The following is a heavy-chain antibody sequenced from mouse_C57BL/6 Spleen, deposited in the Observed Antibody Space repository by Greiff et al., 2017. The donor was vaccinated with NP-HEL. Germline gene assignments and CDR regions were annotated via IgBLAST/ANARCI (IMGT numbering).Heavy chain of an antibody. V-gene: IGHV10-1*01. Sequence: EVKLQESGGGLVQPKGSLKLSCAASGFSFNTYAMHWVRQAPGKGLEWVARIRSKSNNYATYYADSVKDRFTISRDDSESMLYLQMNNLKTEDTAMYYCVRQGLRRGYAMDYWGQGTSVTVSS. D-gene: IGHD2-4*01. CDR3: VRQGLRRGYAMDY. CDR1: GFSFNTYA. J-gene: IGHJ4*01. CDR2: IRSKSNNYAT.